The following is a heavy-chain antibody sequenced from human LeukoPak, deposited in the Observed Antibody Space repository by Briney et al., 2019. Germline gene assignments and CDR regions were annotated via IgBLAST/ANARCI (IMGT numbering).Heavy chain of an antibody. CDR1: GYFISSGYY. Sequence: SETLSLTCTVSGYFISSGYYWGWIRPHPGKGLEWIGNIYHSGSTYYNPSLKSRVTISVDTSKNQFSLKLSSVTAADTAVYYCASDFWSGYYYYYYYMDVWGKGTTVTVSS. D-gene: IGHD3-3*01. V-gene: IGHV4-38-2*02. CDR2: IYHSGST. J-gene: IGHJ6*03. CDR3: ASDFWSGYYYYYYYMDV.